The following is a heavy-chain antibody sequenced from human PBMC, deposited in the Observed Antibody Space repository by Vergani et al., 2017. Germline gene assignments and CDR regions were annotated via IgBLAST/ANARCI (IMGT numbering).Heavy chain of an antibody. V-gene: IGHV3-23*04. CDR2: ISGSGGST. J-gene: IGHJ6*02. CDR3: AKANPRNSGYDYLYYYHAMDV. Sequence: EVQLVESGGVVVQPGGSLRLSCAASGFTFDDYTMHWVRQGPGKGLEWVSGISGSGGSTYYAGSVKGRFTISRDSSKNTLYLQMNSLSAGDTAVYYCAKANPRNSGYDYLYYYHAMDVWGQGTTVTVSS. D-gene: IGHD5-12*01. CDR1: GFTFDDYT.